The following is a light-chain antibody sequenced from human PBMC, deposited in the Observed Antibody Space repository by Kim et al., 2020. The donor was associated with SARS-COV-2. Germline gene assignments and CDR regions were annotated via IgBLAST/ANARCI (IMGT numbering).Light chain of an antibody. J-gene: IGLJ2*01. CDR3: QAWDSTTASVV. V-gene: IGLV3-1*01. CDR1: KLGDRY. CDR2: QDS. Sequence: SYELTQPPSVSVSPGQTASITCSGDKLGDRYACWYQQRPGQSPVLVIYQDSKRPSGIAERFSGSNSGNTATLTISGTQAMDEADYYCQAWDSTTASVVFGRET.